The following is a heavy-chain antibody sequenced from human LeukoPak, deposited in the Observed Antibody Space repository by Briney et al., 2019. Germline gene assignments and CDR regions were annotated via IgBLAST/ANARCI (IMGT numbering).Heavy chain of an antibody. D-gene: IGHD1-26*01. CDR1: VYTFTSYY. CDR2: INPSGGST. CDR3: ASSTGGSYFLES. Sequence: GASVKVSCKASVYTFTSYYMHWVRQAPGQGVEWMGIINPSGGSTSYAQKFQGRVTMTRDTTTSTVYMELSSLRSEDTAVYYCASSTGGSYFLESWGQGTLVTVSS. J-gene: IGHJ4*02. V-gene: IGHV1-46*01.